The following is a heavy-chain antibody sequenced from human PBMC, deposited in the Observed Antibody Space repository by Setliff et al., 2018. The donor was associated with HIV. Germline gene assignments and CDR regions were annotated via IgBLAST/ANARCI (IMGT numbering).Heavy chain of an antibody. V-gene: IGHV1-69*13. CDR3: ARAPAHEHATGWYSSSNRFDP. CDR1: GGTFSGHA. D-gene: IGHD1-26*01. CDR2: IIPHVGTT. J-gene: IGHJ5*02. Sequence: SVKGSCNAAGGTFSGHAINWVRQAPGQEVEWMGEIIPHVGTTHYAQRFQGRVTITADHSTSTAYMELSRLKSADTAVYYCARAPAHEHATGWYSSSNRFDPWGQGTLVTAPQ.